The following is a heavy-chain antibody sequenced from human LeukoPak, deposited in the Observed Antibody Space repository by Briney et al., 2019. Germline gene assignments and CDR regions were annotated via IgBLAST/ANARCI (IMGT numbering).Heavy chain of an antibody. J-gene: IGHJ4*02. V-gene: IGHV4-39*01. Sequence: PSESLSLTCTVSGGSISNSGYYWGWIRQPPGKGLEWIGNIYYSGSTYYNPSLKSRVTISVDTSKNQFSLKLSSVTAADTAVYYCAKTYYYDPFDYWGQGTLVTVSS. D-gene: IGHD3-22*01. CDR2: IYYSGST. CDR3: AKTYYYDPFDY. CDR1: GGSISNSGYY.